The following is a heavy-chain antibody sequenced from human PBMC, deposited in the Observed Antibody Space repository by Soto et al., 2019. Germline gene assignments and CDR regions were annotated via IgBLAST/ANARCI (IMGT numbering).Heavy chain of an antibody. Sequence: ASVKVSCKASGYTFTSYGISWVRQAPGQGLEWMGWISAYNGNTNYAQKLQGRVTMTADTSTSTAYMELRSLRSDDTAVYYCARDQRYCSGGSCRDPIKNSPEYFQHWGQGTLVTVSS. CDR3: ARDQRYCSGGSCRDPIKNSPEYFQH. CDR1: GYTFTSYG. CDR2: ISAYNGNT. D-gene: IGHD2-15*01. V-gene: IGHV1-18*01. J-gene: IGHJ1*01.